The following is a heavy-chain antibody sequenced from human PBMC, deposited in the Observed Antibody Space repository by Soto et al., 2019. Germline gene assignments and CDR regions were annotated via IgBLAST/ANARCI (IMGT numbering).Heavy chain of an antibody. Sequence: EVQLVESGGGLVKPGGSLRLSCAASGFTFSSYSMNWVRQAPGKGLEWVSSISSSSSYIYYADSVKGRFTISRDNAKNSLYLQMNSLRAEDTAVYYCARDRESSGYSGWFDPWGQGTLVTVSS. CDR1: GFTFSSYS. D-gene: IGHD3-22*01. V-gene: IGHV3-21*01. CDR3: ARDRESSGYSGWFDP. CDR2: ISSSSSYI. J-gene: IGHJ5*02.